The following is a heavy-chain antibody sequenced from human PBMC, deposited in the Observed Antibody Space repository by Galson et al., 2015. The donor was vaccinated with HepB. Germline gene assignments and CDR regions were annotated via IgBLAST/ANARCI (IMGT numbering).Heavy chain of an antibody. J-gene: IGHJ6*02. V-gene: IGHV3-49*03. CDR3: SRDHVAALPTSYYYYGMDV. Sequence: SLRLSCACSGFPFADYAMSWFRQAPGKGLEWVGFIRSKAYAGTTEYAASVKGRFTISRDVSKSIAYLQMNSLKTEDTAVYYCSRDHVAALPTSYYYYGMDVWGQGTTVTVSS. CDR1: GFPFADYA. CDR2: IRSKAYAGTT. D-gene: IGHD6-6*01.